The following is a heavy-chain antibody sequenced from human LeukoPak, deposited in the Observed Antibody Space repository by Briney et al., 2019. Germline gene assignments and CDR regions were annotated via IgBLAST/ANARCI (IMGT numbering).Heavy chain of an antibody. J-gene: IGHJ3*01. Sequence: PGGSLRLSRVASGFTLSLHSMHWVRQAPGRGLAGVAYISSSANVLHYTDSVKGQFTISRDNAKSSLYLQMNSLRAEDTAVYFCARDYDPDLIPTDAFDLWGQRTMVTVS. V-gene: IGHV3-48*01. D-gene: IGHD3-16*01. CDR3: ARDYDPDLIPTDAFDL. CDR2: ISSSANVL. CDR1: GFTLSLHS.